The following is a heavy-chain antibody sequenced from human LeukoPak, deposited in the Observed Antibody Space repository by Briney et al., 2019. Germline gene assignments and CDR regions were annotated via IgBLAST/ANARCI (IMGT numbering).Heavy chain of an antibody. Sequence: SETPSLTCTVSGGSISSSSYYWGWIRQPPGKGLEWIGSIYYSGSTYYNPSLNSRVTISVDTSKNQFSLKLSSVTAADTAVYYCARSLNYGRGWFDPWGQGTVVTVTS. J-gene: IGHJ5*02. CDR2: IYYSGST. V-gene: IGHV4-39*01. D-gene: IGHD4-17*01. CDR1: GGSISSSSYY. CDR3: ARSLNYGRGWFDP.